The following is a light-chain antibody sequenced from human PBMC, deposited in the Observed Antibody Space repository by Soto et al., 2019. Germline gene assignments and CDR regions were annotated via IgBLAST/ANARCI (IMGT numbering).Light chain of an antibody. J-gene: IGKJ3*01. V-gene: IGKV3-20*01. CDR1: QSVNSNF. Sequence: EIVLTQSPGTLSVSPGERVTLSCRASQSVNSNFLAWYQQRPGQAPRLLLFGASYRATGIPDRFSGSGSGTDFTLTISRLEAEYFAFYYCQHYSSSPPEFTFGPGTRVDSK. CDR2: GAS. CDR3: QHYSSSPPEFT.